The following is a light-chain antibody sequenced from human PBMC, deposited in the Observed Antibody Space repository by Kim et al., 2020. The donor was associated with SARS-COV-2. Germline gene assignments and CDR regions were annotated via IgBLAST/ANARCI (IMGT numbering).Light chain of an antibody. CDR2: DAS. J-gene: IGKJ5*01. CDR3: QQYDNLPPKVT. Sequence: DIQMTQSPSSLSASVGDRVTITCQASQDISNHLNWYQQKAGKVPKLLIYDASNLETGVPSRFSGSGSGTDFPFTISSLQPEDIATYYCQQYDNLPPKVTFGQGTRLEIK. CDR1: QDISNH. V-gene: IGKV1-33*01.